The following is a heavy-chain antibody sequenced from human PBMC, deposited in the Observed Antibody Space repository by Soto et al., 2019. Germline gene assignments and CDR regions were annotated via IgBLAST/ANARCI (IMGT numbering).Heavy chain of an antibody. CDR1: GFTFSSYA. CDR3: AKPHPTPDYDFWSGNYHGMDV. V-gene: IGHV3-23*01. CDR2: ISGGGDST. D-gene: IGHD3-3*01. Sequence: GGSLRLSCAASGFTFSSYAMSWVRQAPGKGLEWVSAISGGGDSTYYADSVKGRFTLSRDNSKNTLYLQMNSLRAEDTAVYHCAKPHPTPDYDFWSGNYHGMDVWGQGTTVTVSS. J-gene: IGHJ6*02.